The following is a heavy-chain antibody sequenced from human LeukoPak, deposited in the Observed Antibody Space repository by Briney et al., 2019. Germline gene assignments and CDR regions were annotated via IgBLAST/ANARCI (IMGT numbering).Heavy chain of an antibody. CDR2: INHSGST. CDR3: AREGSGSSD. CDR1: GGSFSGYY. Sequence: PSETLSLTCAVYGGSFSGYYWSWIRQPPGKGLERIGAINHSGSTNYNPSLKSRVTISVDTSKNQFSLKLSSVTAADTAVYYCAREGSGSSDWGQGTLVTVSS. D-gene: IGHD1-26*01. V-gene: IGHV4-34*01. J-gene: IGHJ4*02.